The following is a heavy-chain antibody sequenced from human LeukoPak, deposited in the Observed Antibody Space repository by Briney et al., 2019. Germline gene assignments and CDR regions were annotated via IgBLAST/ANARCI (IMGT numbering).Heavy chain of an antibody. CDR2: ISASGNT. V-gene: IGHV4-4*07. Sequence: SETLSLRCTVSGVSISGNDWSWIRQPAGKGLEWIGRISASGNTNYNPSLKSRVTISIDKSNNQFSLRWTSVTAADTAVYYCAREVDYGGLSFYNYMDVWGKGTTVTVSS. D-gene: IGHD4-23*01. CDR3: AREVDYGGLSFYNYMDV. J-gene: IGHJ6*03. CDR1: GVSISGND.